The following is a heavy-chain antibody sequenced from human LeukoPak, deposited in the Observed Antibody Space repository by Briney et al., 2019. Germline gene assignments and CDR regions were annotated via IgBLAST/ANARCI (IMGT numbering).Heavy chain of an antibody. J-gene: IGHJ3*02. CDR3: ARGSGDYENYAFDI. D-gene: IGHD4-17*01. CDR1: GGSFSGNY. V-gene: IGHV4-34*01. CDR2: INHSGRT. Sequence: SETLSLTCSVYGGSFSGNYWSWIRQPPGKGLEWIGEINHSGRTNYNPSLKSRVTISADTSKNQFSLKLSSVTAADTAVYYCARGSGDYENYAFDIWGQGTTVTVSS.